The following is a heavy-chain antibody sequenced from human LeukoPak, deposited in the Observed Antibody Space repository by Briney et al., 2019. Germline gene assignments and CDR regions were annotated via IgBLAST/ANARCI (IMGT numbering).Heavy chain of an antibody. J-gene: IGHJ5*01. CDR3: AKGFES. CDR1: GFTFSSYD. Sequence: GGSLRLSCTASGFTFSSYDMNWVRQAPGKGLEWISYISKSGNTDYADSVKGRFTASRDNAKKSLYLQMNSLRAEDTAVYYCAKGFESWGQGTLVTVSS. V-gene: IGHV3-48*03. CDR2: ISKSGNT.